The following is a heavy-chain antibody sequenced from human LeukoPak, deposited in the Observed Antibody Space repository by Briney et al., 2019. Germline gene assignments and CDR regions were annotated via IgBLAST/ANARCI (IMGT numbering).Heavy chain of an antibody. CDR3: ARESGITMLRGAHTP. CDR1: GFTFSSYG. Sequence: PGGSLRLSCAASGFTFSSYGMHWVRQAPGKGLEWVAFIRYDGSNKYYADSVKGRFTISRDNSKNTLYLQMNSLRAEDTAVYYCARESGITMLRGAHTPWGQGTLVTVSS. J-gene: IGHJ5*02. CDR2: IRYDGSNK. V-gene: IGHV3-30*02. D-gene: IGHD3-10*01.